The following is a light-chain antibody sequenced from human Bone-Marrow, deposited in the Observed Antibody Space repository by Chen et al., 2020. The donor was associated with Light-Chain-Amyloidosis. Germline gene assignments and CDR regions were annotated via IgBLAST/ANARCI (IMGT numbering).Light chain of an antibody. V-gene: IGLV3-25*03. Sequence: SYELTQPPSVSVSPGQTARITCSGDDLPTKYAYWYQQKPGQAPVLVIHRDTERPSGISERFSGPSSGGTATLTISGVQAEDEADYHCQSAESSGNYEVIFGGWSKLTVL. J-gene: IGLJ2*01. CDR1: DLPTKY. CDR3: QSAESSGNYEVI. CDR2: RDT.